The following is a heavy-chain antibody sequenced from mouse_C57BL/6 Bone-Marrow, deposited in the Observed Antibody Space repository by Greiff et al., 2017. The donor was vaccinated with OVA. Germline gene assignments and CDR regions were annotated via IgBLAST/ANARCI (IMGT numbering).Heavy chain of an antibody. CDR1: GYTFTDYY. D-gene: IGHD5-1*01. CDR2: INPNNGGT. Sequence: VQLQQSGPELVKPGASVKISCKASGYTFTDYYMNWVKQSHGKSLEWIGDINPNNGGTSYNQKFKGKATLTVDKSSSTAYMELRSLTSEDSAVYYCAREGSNYAMDYWGQGTSVTVSS. V-gene: IGHV1-26*01. J-gene: IGHJ4*01. CDR3: AREGSNYAMDY.